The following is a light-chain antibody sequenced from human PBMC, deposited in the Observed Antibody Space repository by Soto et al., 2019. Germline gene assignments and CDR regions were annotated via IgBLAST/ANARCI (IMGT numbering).Light chain of an antibody. Sequence: QSVLTQPASVSGSPGQSITISCTGTSSDVGGYNYVSWYQQHPGKAPKLMIYEVRNRPSGVSNRFSGSKSGNTASLTISGLQAEDEADYYCSSYTSSSTLGYVFGTGTKLTVL. CDR1: SSDVGGYNY. J-gene: IGLJ1*01. CDR3: SSYTSSSTLGYV. V-gene: IGLV2-14*01. CDR2: EVR.